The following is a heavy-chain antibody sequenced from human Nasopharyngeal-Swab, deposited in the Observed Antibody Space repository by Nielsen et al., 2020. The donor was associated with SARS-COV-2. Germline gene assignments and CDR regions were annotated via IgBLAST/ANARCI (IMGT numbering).Heavy chain of an antibody. D-gene: IGHD3-22*01. J-gene: IGHJ4*02. CDR1: GFTFSSSA. Sequence: GGSLRLSCAASGFTFSSSAMRWVRQAPGKGLEWVAVISYDGSNKYFADSVKGRFTISRDNSKNTLYLQMNSLRAEDTAVYYCASPPLDSSGYYYGFHYWGRGTLVTVSS. V-gene: IGHV3-30-3*01. CDR3: ASPPLDSSGYYYGFHY. CDR2: ISYDGSNK.